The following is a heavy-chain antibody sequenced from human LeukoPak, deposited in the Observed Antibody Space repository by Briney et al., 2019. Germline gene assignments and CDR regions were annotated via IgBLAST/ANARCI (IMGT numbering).Heavy chain of an antibody. V-gene: IGHV4-59*11. CDR2: IYYSGST. D-gene: IGHD5-12*01. CDR1: GGSISNHY. CDR3: ARGGGYSGYDFGY. Sequence: PSETLSLTCTVSGGSISNHYWNWIRQPPGKGLEWIGYIYYSGSTNYNPSLKSRVTISVDTSKNQFSLNLSSVTAADTAVYYCARGGGYSGYDFGYWGQGTLVTVSS. J-gene: IGHJ4*02.